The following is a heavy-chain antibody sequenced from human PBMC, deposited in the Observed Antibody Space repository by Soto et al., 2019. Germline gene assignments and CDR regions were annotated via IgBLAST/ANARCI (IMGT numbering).Heavy chain of an antibody. Sequence: QLTLKESGPKLVKPTQTLTLTCTFPGFSLSTSGVGVGWIRQPPGKVLEWLGIILGDDDKRYRPSLTSNFTSTNDTSQNLLVLTMTTIDPVDKHTYYCAQLPWNQLWPMAPVANWCHGTPVTVSS. CDR1: GFSLSTSGVG. D-gene: IGHD1-1*01. V-gene: IGHV2-5*02. CDR3: AQLPWNQLWPMAPVAN. CDR2: ILGDDDK. J-gene: IGHJ4*01.